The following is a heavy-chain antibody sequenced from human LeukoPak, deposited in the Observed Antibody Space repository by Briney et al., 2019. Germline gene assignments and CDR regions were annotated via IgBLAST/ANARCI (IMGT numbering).Heavy chain of an antibody. CDR1: GFTFSHYW. Sequence: RPGGSLRLSCAASGFTFSHYWMSWLRQTPGKGLEWVANIKPDGTDKYYVDSVKGRFTISRDNAKNSLHLQMDSLRVEDTAVYYCAREDMWAFDIWGQGTMVTVSS. CDR3: AREDMWAFDI. V-gene: IGHV3-7*01. J-gene: IGHJ3*02. CDR2: IKPDGTDK. D-gene: IGHD2-15*01.